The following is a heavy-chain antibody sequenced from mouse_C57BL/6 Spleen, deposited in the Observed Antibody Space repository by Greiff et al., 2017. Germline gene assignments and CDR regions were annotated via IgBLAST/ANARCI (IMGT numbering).Heavy chain of an antibody. V-gene: IGHV1-50*01. J-gene: IGHJ3*01. CDR3: ARGGSSGYVAWFAY. CDR2: IDPSDSYT. D-gene: IGHD3-2*02. CDR1: GFNIKNTY. Sequence: VQLQQSVAELVRPGASVKLSCTASGFNIKNTYMHWVKQRPEQGLEWIGEIDPSDSYTNYNQKFKGKATLTVDTSSSTAYMQLSSLTSEDSAVYYCARGGSSGYVAWFAYWGQGTLVTVSA.